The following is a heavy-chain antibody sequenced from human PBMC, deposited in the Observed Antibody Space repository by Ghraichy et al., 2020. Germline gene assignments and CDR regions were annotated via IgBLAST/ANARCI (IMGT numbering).Heavy chain of an antibody. CDR2: IESITEGGTT. CDR1: GLPFTEAW. J-gene: IGHJ4*02. D-gene: IGHD2-8*02. Sequence: GGSLRLSCAASGLPFTEAWMNWVRQAPGMGLEWVGRIESITEGGTTDYAAPVKGRFTISRDDSKNTLYLQMNSLKIEDTAVYYCATDCTGGNGCSGNWGQGTQVTVSS. V-gene: IGHV3-15*07. CDR3: ATDCTGGNGCSGN.